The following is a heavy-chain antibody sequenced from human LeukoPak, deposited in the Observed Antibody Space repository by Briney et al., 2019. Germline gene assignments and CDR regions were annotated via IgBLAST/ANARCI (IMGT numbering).Heavy chain of an antibody. CDR2: ISYDGSNK. D-gene: IGHD6-19*01. V-gene: IGHV3-30*04. J-gene: IGHJ4*02. CDR3: ARGIAVAGTLFDY. CDR1: GFTFSSYA. Sequence: PGGSLRLSCAASGFTFSSYAMHWVRQATGKGLEWVAVISYDGSNKYYADSVKGRFTISRDNSKNTLYLQMNSLRAEDTAVYYCARGIAVAGTLFDYWGQGTLVTVSS.